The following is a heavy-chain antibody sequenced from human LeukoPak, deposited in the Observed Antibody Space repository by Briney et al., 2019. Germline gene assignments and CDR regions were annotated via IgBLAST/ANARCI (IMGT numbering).Heavy chain of an antibody. CDR3: AAPSSGSYYSNY. CDR1: GFTFSSYS. V-gene: IGHV3-21*01. Sequence: PGGSLRLSCAASGFTFSSYSMNWVRQAPGKGLEWVSSISSSSSYIYYADSVKGRFTISRDNAKNSLYLQMNSLRAEDTAVYYCAAPSSGSYYSNYWGQGTLVTVSS. D-gene: IGHD1-26*01. CDR2: ISSSSSYI. J-gene: IGHJ4*02.